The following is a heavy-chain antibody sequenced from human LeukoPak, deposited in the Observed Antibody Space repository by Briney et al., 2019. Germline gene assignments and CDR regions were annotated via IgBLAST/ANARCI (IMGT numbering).Heavy chain of an antibody. Sequence: VGALRLSCAPPGVSFSSYEVNWVRPAPGKGVEWLSYISRSGSTKYYAGSLKGRFTISRDNAKNSLYLQMNSLRAEDTAVYYCARDGGHSAVAGDYFDRWGQGTLVTVSS. V-gene: IGHV3-48*03. D-gene: IGHD6-19*01. J-gene: IGHJ4*02. CDR2: ISRSGSTK. CDR1: GVSFSSYE. CDR3: ARDGGHSAVAGDYFDR.